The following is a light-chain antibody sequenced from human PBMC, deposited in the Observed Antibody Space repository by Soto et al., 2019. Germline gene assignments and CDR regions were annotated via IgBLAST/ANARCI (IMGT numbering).Light chain of an antibody. V-gene: IGKV1-5*01. Sequence: DIQMTQSPSTLSASVGDRVTITCRASQSISNWLAWYQQKPGKAPKLLIYGASSLESGVPSRISGSGSGTEFTLTISSLQPDDFATYYCQQYNGYFGQGTKLEIK. CDR3: QQYNGY. J-gene: IGKJ2*01. CDR2: GAS. CDR1: QSISNW.